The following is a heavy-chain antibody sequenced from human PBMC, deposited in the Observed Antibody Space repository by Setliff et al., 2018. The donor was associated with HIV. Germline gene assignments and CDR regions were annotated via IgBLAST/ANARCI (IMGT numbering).Heavy chain of an antibody. V-gene: IGHV1-46*01. Sequence: ASVKVSCKSSGYTFSDYYMHWVRQAPGQGLEWMGIMNAKSGSTHYARKFQGRVTMTRDTATSTVYMELSSLRSDDTAVYYCARWNYYESSGYRMDVWGQGTTVTVSS. CDR3: ARWNYYESSGYRMDV. D-gene: IGHD3-22*01. CDR1: GYTFSDYY. CDR2: MNAKSGST. J-gene: IGHJ6*02.